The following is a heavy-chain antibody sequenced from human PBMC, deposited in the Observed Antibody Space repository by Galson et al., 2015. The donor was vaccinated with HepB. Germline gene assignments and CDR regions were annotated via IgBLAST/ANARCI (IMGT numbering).Heavy chain of an antibody. D-gene: IGHD5-18*01. J-gene: IGHJ4*02. CDR3: ARESDTAMVDY. CDR2: IKQDGSEK. CDR1: GFTFSSYW. V-gene: IGHV3-7*03. Sequence: SLRLSCAASGFTFSSYWMSWVRQAPGKGPEWVANIKQDGSEKYYVDSVKGRFTISRDNAKNSLYLQMNSLRAEDTAVYYCARESDTAMVDYWGQGTLVTVSS.